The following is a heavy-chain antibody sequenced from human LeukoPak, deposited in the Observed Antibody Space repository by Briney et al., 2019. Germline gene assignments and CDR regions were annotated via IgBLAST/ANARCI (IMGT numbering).Heavy chain of an antibody. V-gene: IGHV3-15*01. CDR1: GLGRSFKETW. CDR3: TTDPRY. CDR2: IKGKPDGGAI. J-gene: IGHJ4*02. Sequence: PGGSLRISCSASGLGRSFKETWMSWVRRAPGKGLEWIGRIKGKPDGGAIDYIAPVRGRFSIPRDDSKNLVFLQMDSLKIEDTAVYYCTTDPRYWGQGTMVTVSS.